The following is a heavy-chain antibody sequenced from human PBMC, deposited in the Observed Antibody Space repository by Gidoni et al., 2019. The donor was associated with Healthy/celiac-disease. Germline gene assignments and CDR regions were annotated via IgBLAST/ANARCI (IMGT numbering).Heavy chain of an antibody. CDR2: ISGSGGST. CDR3: AKDLFADYYGSGSYYNPSFDY. D-gene: IGHD3-10*01. CDR1: GFTFSSYA. J-gene: IGHJ4*02. V-gene: IGHV3-23*01. Sequence: EVQLLESGGGLVQPGGSLRLSCAASGFTFSSYAMSWVRQAPGKGLEWVSAISGSGGSTYYADSVKGRFTISRDNSKNTLYLQRNSLRAEDTAVYYCAKDLFADYYGSGSYYNPSFDYWGQGTLVTVSS.